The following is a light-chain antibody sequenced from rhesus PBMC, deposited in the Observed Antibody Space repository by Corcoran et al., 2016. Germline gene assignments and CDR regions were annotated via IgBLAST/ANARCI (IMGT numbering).Light chain of an antibody. J-gene: IGKJ3*01. CDR1: QGISNA. Sequence: DIQMSQSPSSLSASVGDKVTITCRASQGISNALAWYQPKPGKAPPLLFYAASSLESGVPSRFSGSRSGTDFTLTISSLQPEDFATYYFQQGYSTPFTFGPWTKLDIK. V-gene: IGKV1-33*02. CDR2: AAS. CDR3: QQGYSTPFT.